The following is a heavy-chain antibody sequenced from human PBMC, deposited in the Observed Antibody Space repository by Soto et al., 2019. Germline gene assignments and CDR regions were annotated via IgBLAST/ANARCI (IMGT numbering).Heavy chain of an antibody. V-gene: IGHV1-46*02. CDR3: ARGGCSGGSCYSGYYYGMDV. Sequence: ASVEVTCKASGYTFNIYYIHCVRQAPSQGLEWMGIINPSGGSTSYAQKFQGRVTMTRDTSTSTVYMELSSLRSEDTAVYHCARGGCSGGSCYSGYYYGMDVWGQGTTVTVSS. J-gene: IGHJ6*02. D-gene: IGHD2-15*01. CDR1: GYTFNIYY. CDR2: INPSGGST.